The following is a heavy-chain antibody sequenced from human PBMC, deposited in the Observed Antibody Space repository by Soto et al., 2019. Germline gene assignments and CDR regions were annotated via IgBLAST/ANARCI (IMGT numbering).Heavy chain of an antibody. CDR2: ISWNRANI. Sequence: QLVESGGGLVQPGRSLRLSCAASGFTFGDYAMHWVRQRPGEGLEWVLSISWNRANIGYADSVKGRFFISRDNAENSLYLQMDSLTDEDTALYYCAKGRTGMPSEIDSWGQGTLVAVSS. CDR3: AKGRTGMPSEIDS. V-gene: IGHV3-9*01. D-gene: IGHD2-2*01. CDR1: GFTFGDYA. J-gene: IGHJ4*02.